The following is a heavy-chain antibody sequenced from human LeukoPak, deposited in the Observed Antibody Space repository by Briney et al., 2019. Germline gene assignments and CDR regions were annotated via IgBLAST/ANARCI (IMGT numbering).Heavy chain of an antibody. V-gene: IGHV4-38-2*02. J-gene: IGHJ3*02. Sequence: NASETLSLTCTVSGYSISSGYYWGWIRQPPGKGLEWIGSIYHSGSTYYNPSLKSRVTISVDTSKNQFSLKLSSVTAADTAVYYCAREDIDEGDAFDIWGQGTMVTVSS. CDR1: GYSISSGYY. CDR2: IYHSGST. CDR3: AREDIDEGDAFDI.